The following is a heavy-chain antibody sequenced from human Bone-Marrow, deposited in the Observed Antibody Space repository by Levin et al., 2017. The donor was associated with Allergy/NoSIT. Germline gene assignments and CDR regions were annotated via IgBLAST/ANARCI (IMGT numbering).Heavy chain of an antibody. CDR1: GFTFSNFR. Sequence: RPGGSLRLSCAASGFTFSNFRMHWVRQAPGKGLVWVSRIESHEDNTNRAASVKGRFTISRDNAKNTLYLQMNSLRGEDTAVYYCVRDPGPNGHDWYFDLWGRGTLVTVSS. V-gene: IGHV3-74*01. J-gene: IGHJ2*01. D-gene: IGHD3-16*01. CDR2: IESHEDNT. CDR3: VRDPGPNGHDWYFDL.